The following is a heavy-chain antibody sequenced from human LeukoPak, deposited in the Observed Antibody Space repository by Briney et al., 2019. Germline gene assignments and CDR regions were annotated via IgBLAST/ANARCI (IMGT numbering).Heavy chain of an antibody. CDR1: GYTFTSYG. CDR3: ARSPHYYDSSGYVSQGWESYY. D-gene: IGHD3-22*01. Sequence: GASVKVSCKASGYTFTSYGISWVRQAPGQGLEWMGWISAYNGNTNYAQKLQGRVTMSTDTSTSTAYMELRSLRSDDTAVYYCARSPHYYDSSGYVSQGWESYYWGQGTLVTVSS. J-gene: IGHJ4*02. V-gene: IGHV1-18*01. CDR2: ISAYNGNT.